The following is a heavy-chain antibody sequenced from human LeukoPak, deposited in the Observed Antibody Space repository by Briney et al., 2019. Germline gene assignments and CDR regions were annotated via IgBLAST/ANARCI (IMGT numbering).Heavy chain of an antibody. CDR3: ARDRSDSSSWYGGVHFDY. CDR2: IYYSGST. Sequence: SETLSLTCTVSGGSISSSSYYWGWIRQPPGKGLEWIGSIYYSGSTYYNPSLKSRVTISVDTSKNQFSLQLNSVTPEDTAVYYCARDRSDSSSWYGGVHFDYWGQGTLVTVSS. CDR1: GGSISSSSYY. J-gene: IGHJ4*02. D-gene: IGHD6-13*01. V-gene: IGHV4-39*02.